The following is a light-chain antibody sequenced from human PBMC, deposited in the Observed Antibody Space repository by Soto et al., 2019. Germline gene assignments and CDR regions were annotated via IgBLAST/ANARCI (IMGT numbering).Light chain of an antibody. CDR3: QQSYSTPPT. V-gene: IGKV1-39*01. Sequence: DIQMTQAPASLSASVGDRVTLTCRASQTISSYLNWYQQKPGKAPKLLIYAASSLQSGVPSRFSGSVSGTDFTLTISSLHPEDSATYYCQQSYSTPPTFGQGTKVDIK. J-gene: IGKJ1*01. CDR1: QTISSY. CDR2: AAS.